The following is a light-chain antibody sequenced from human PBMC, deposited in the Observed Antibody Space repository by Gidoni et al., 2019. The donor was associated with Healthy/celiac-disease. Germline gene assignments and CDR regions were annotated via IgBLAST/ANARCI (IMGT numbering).Light chain of an antibody. J-gene: IGKJ4*01. CDR2: YAT. CDR1: QDISNY. V-gene: IGKV1-33*01. CDR3: QQYDNLPPELT. Sequence: DIQMPQSPSSLSASVGDRVTITCQASQDISNYLNWSPKKPWKATKLLIYYATNLETGVPSRFRGSRSGTDFSFAITSLQPEDIATYYCQQYDNLPPELTFGGGTKVEIK.